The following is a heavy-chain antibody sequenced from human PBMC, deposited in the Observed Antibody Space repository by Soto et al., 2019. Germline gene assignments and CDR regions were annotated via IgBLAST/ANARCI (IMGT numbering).Heavy chain of an antibody. CDR1: GGSVNGYY. CDR3: STRITVFGLLIPPFDP. D-gene: IGHD3-3*01. CDR2: IHHTGGT. Sequence: SETLSLTCAVYGGSVNGYYWNWIRQPPGKGLEWIGEIHHTGGTHYNPSLNSRVTMSVDTSKNQFSLRLSSLTAADTAIYYCSTRITVFGLLIPPFDPWGQGTQVTVSS. V-gene: IGHV4-34*01. J-gene: IGHJ5*02.